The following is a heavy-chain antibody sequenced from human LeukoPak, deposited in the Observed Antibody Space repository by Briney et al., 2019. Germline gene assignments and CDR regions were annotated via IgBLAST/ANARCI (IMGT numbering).Heavy chain of an antibody. V-gene: IGHV3-21*01. Sequence: GGSLRLSCAASGFTFSSYSMNWVRQAPGKGLEWVSSISSSSSYIYYAYSVRARFPISRDNAKNSLYLQMNSLRAEDTAVYYCAREPRYCSSTSCSYDAFDIWGQGTMVTVSS. CDR2: ISSSSSYI. CDR3: AREPRYCSSTSCSYDAFDI. CDR1: GFTFSSYS. D-gene: IGHD2-2*01. J-gene: IGHJ3*02.